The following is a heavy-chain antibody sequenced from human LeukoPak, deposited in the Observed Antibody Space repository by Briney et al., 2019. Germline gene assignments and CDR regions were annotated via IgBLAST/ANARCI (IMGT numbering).Heavy chain of an antibody. CDR3: ARNTYYYGSGSYFPDAFDI. Sequence: SETLSLTCTVSGGSISSYYWSWIRQPPGKGLEWIGYIYYSGSTNYNPSLKGRVTISVDTSKNQFSLKLSSVTAADTAVYYCARNTYYYGSGSYFPDAFDIWGQGTMVTVSS. CDR2: IYYSGST. D-gene: IGHD3-10*01. V-gene: IGHV4-59*01. CDR1: GGSISSYY. J-gene: IGHJ3*02.